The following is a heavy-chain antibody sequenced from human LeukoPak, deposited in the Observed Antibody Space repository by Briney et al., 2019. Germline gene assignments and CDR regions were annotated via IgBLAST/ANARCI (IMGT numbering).Heavy chain of an antibody. V-gene: IGHV3-9*01. Sequence: GRSLRLSCAASGFTFDDYAMHWVRQAPGKGLEWVSGISWNSGSIGYADSVKGRFTISRDNAKNSLYLQVNSLRAEDTALYYCAKGAGYYYDSSGYYDPYYFDYWGQGTLVTVSS. J-gene: IGHJ4*02. D-gene: IGHD3-22*01. CDR1: GFTFDDYA. CDR3: AKGAGYYYDSSGYYDPYYFDY. CDR2: ISWNSGSI.